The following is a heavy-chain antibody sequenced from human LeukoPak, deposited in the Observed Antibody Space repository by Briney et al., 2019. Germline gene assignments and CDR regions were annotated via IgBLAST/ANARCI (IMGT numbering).Heavy chain of an antibody. CDR3: ASGPQDIVVVVAATPNGYFDY. D-gene: IGHD2-15*01. CDR2: IYYSGST. CDR1: GGSFSGYY. J-gene: IGHJ4*02. Sequence: PSETLSLTCAVYGGSFSGYYWSWIRQPPGKGLEWIGYIYYSGSTYYNPSLKSRVTISVDTSKNQFSLKLSSVTAADTAVYYCASGPQDIVVVVAATPNGYFDYWGQGTLVTVSS. V-gene: IGHV4-34*09.